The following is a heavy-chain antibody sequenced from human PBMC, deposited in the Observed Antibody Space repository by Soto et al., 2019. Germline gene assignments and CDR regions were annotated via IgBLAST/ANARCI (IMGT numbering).Heavy chain of an antibody. CDR3: ARGRSLSLIFQGSWVDP. V-gene: IGHV4-34*01. Sequence: SSETLSLTCAVYGGSFSGYYWSWIRQPPGKGLEWIGEINHSGSTNYNPSLKSRVTISVDTSKNQFSLKLSSVTAADTAVYYCARGRSLSLIFQGSWVDPWGQGTLVTVSS. J-gene: IGHJ5*02. CDR2: INHSGST. CDR1: GGSFSGYY. D-gene: IGHD3-9*01.